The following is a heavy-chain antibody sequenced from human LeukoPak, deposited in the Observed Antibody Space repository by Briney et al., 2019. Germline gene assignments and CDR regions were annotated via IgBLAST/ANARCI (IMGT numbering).Heavy chain of an antibody. J-gene: IGHJ4*02. CDR1: GASISSYY. Sequence: SETLSLTCTVSGASISSYYWNWIRQPAGKGLEWIGRIYTSGSTDYNPSLKSRVTMSVDTSKNQFSLKLSSVTAADTAVYYCARDKGPPSYYDSSGYDIDYWGQGTLVTVSS. CDR2: IYTSGST. V-gene: IGHV4-4*07. CDR3: ARDKGPPSYYDSSGYDIDY. D-gene: IGHD3-22*01.